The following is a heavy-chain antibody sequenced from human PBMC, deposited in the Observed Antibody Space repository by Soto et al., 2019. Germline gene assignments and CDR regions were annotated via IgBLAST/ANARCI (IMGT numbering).Heavy chain of an antibody. CDR3: TICTNGVCRKGGMDV. J-gene: IGHJ6*02. Sequence: QVQLVQSGAEVKKPGASVKVSCKVSGYTLTELSMHWVRQAPGKGLEWMGGFDPEDGETIYAQKFQGRVTMTEDTYTDTAYMEVSSLRSEDTAVYYCTICTNGVCRKGGMDVWGQGTTVTVSS. D-gene: IGHD2-8*01. CDR2: FDPEDGET. CDR1: GYTLTELS. V-gene: IGHV1-24*01.